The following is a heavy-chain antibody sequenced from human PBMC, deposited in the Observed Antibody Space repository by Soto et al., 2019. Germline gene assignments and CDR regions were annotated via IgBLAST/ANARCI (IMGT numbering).Heavy chain of an antibody. CDR3: ARGGDYYDSSGYYPYYFDY. CDR2: IWYDGSNK. J-gene: IGHJ4*02. V-gene: IGHV3-33*01. CDR1: GFTFSSYG. D-gene: IGHD3-22*01. Sequence: QPGGSLRLSCAASGFTFSSYGMHWVRQAPGKGLEWVAVIWYDGSNKYYADSVKGRFTISRDNSKNTLYLQMNSLRAEDTAVYYCARGGDYYDSSGYYPYYFDYWGQGTLVTVSS.